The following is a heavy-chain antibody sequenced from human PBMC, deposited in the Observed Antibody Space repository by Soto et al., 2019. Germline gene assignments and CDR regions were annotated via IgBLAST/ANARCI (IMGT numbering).Heavy chain of an antibody. D-gene: IGHD3-16*01. CDR2: TYYMSRWQT. J-gene: IGHJ5*01. Sequence: QVQLQQSGPGLEKPSQTLSLTCAISGDSVSSNDATWYWIRQSPSRGLEWLGRTYYMSRWQTDYATSVKSRISINPAASNNQVSLQLTSVTPADTAVYYCARLIGNSWLDSWGQGTLVTVSS. CDR3: ARLIGNSWLDS. CDR1: GDSVSSNDAT. V-gene: IGHV6-1*01.